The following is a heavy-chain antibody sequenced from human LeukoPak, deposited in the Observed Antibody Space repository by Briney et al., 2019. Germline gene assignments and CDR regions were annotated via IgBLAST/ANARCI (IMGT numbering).Heavy chain of an antibody. J-gene: IGHJ4*02. Sequence: GGSLRLSCAASGFTLSDFWMNWVRQAPGEGPVWVSHISPDGSNIAYADSVKGRFTISRDSAKNTMYLQMNSLRVGDTAVYYCVRDGWGRTPYDSLGQGTLVTVSS. D-gene: IGHD4-23*01. V-gene: IGHV3-74*01. CDR1: GFTLSDFW. CDR2: ISPDGSNI. CDR3: VRDGWGRTPYDS.